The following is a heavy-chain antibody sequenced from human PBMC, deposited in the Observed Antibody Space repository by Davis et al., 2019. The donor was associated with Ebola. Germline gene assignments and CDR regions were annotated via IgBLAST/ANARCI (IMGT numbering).Heavy chain of an antibody. CDR3: ARDLLVYAVDYYYYGMDV. Sequence: GGSLRLSCAASGFTFSSNSMNWVRQAPGKGLKWVSFISSSSNYIYYADSVKGRFTISRDNAKNSLYLQMNSLRAEDTAVYYCARDLLVYAVDYYYYGMDVWGKGTTVTVSS. D-gene: IGHD2-8*01. CDR2: ISSSSNYI. CDR1: GFTFSSNS. J-gene: IGHJ6*04. V-gene: IGHV3-21*01.